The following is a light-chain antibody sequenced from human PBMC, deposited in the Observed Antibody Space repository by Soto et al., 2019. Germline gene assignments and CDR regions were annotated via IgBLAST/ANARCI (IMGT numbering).Light chain of an antibody. V-gene: IGKV1-9*01. CDR2: SAS. Sequence: DIQLTQSPSFLSASVGDRVTITCRASQYVSRYFSWYQQKHVKAPHFLVYSASTLLSGVPSRFRGSVSETEFTLTIISLQPEDFATSYCHPLNSYGFAFGPGTKVEIK. CDR3: HPLNSYGFA. J-gene: IGKJ3*01. CDR1: QYVSRY.